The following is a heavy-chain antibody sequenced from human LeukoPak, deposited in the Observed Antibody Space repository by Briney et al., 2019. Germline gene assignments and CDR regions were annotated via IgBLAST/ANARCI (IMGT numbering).Heavy chain of an antibody. CDR3: ARAPGYGAAYYFDY. J-gene: IGHJ4*02. CDR1: GFTFSKFA. Sequence: GGSLRLSCAAAGFTFSKFAMHWVRQAPGKGLEWVAVVSYDGSYKYYADSVKGRFTISRDNSKDTLYLQMNSLRAEDTAVYYCARAPGYGAAYYFDYWGQGTLITVSS. D-gene: IGHD1-1*01. CDR2: VSYDGSYK. V-gene: IGHV3-30*04.